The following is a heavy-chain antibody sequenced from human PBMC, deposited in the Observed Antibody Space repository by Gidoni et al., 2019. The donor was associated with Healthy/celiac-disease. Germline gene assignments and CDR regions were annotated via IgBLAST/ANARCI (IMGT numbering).Heavy chain of an antibody. Sequence: QLQLQESGPGLVKPSETLSLPCTVSGGSISSSCYYWGWNRQPPGKGLEWIGRIYYSGSTYYNPSLKSRVTISVDTSKNQFSLKLSSVTAADTAVYYCARGAPIAARRGFWFDPWGQGTLVTVSS. CDR1: GGSISSSCYY. CDR2: IYYSGST. J-gene: IGHJ5*02. D-gene: IGHD6-6*01. V-gene: IGHV4-39*01. CDR3: ARGAPIAARRGFWFDP.